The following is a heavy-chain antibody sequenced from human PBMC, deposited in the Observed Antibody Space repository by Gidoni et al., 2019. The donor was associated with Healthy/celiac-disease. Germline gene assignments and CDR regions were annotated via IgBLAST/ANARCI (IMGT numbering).Heavy chain of an antibody. D-gene: IGHD2-21*01. Sequence: EVQLVQSGAEVKTPGESLRISCKGSGYSFTSYWISWVRQMPGKGLEWMGRIDPSDSYTNYSPSFQGHVTISADKSISTAYLQWSSLKASDTAMYYCARHISTIRPFWHWGQGTLVTVSS. CDR3: ARHISTIRPFWH. CDR2: IDPSDSYT. J-gene: IGHJ1*01. CDR1: GYSFTSYW. V-gene: IGHV5-10-1*03.